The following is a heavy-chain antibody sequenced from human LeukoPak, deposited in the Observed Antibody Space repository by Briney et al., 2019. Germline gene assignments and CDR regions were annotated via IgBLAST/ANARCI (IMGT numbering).Heavy chain of an antibody. CDR3: ARVRGGWSYFDY. Sequence: ASVKLSPTPSVYTFSTYYIHWVRHAPGQGLEWMGIINPSGGSTSYTQKLQDRVIMTRDTSTSTVYMELRSLGSKDTAVYYCARVRGGWSYFDYWRQGTLVTVSS. D-gene: IGHD2-15*01. J-gene: IGHJ4*02. CDR2: INPSGGST. V-gene: IGHV1-46*01. CDR1: VYTFSTYY.